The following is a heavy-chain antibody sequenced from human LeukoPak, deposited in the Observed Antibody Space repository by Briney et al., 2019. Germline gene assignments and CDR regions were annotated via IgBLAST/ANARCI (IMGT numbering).Heavy chain of an antibody. Sequence: SETLSLTRTVSGGSISSYYWSWIRQPPGKGLEWIGYIYYTGSTNYNPSLKSRVTISVDTSKNQFSLKLSSVTAADTAVYYCARDRVGATPGYYYYGMDVWGQGTTVTVSS. J-gene: IGHJ6*02. CDR1: GGSISSYY. CDR2: IYYTGST. V-gene: IGHV4-59*01. CDR3: ARDRVGATPGYYYYGMDV. D-gene: IGHD1-26*01.